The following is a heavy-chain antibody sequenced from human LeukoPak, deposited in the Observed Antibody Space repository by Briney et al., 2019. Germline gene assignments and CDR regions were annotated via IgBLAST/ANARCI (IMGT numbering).Heavy chain of an antibody. Sequence: ASVKVSCKASGYTFTSYAMNWVRQAPGQGLEWMGWINTNTGNPTYAQGFTGRFVLSLDTSVSTAYLEISSLEAEDTAVYYCAISPVYYDILTGYYKDSPLDYWGQGTLVTVSS. J-gene: IGHJ4*02. V-gene: IGHV7-4-1*02. D-gene: IGHD3-9*01. CDR1: GYTFTSYA. CDR2: INTNTGNP. CDR3: AISPVYYDILTGYYKDSPLDY.